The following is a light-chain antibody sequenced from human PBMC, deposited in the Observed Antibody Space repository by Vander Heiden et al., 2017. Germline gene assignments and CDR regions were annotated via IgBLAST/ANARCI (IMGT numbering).Light chain of an antibody. CDR2: RNN. V-gene: IGLV10-54*04. CDR1: SNNVGNQG. J-gene: IGLJ3*02. Sequence: QAGLTQQPSVSKGLRQTATLTCTGNSNNVGNQGAAWLQQHQGHPPKLLSYRNNNRPSGISERFSASRSGNTASLTITGLQPEDEADYYCSAWDSSLSAWVFGGGTKLTVL. CDR3: SAWDSSLSAWV.